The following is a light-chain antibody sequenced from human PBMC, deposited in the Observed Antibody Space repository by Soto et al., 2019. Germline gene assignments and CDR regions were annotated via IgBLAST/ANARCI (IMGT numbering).Light chain of an antibody. J-gene: IGKJ1*01. V-gene: IGKV3-20*01. CDR2: GAS. Sequence: IVMPQSPATLSVSPGERATLSCRASQSVSSKLAWYQQKPGQAPRLLIYGASSRATGIPDRFSGSGSGTDFTLTISRLEPEDFAVYYCQQYGSSWTFGQGAKVDI. CDR1: QSVSSK. CDR3: QQYGSSWT.